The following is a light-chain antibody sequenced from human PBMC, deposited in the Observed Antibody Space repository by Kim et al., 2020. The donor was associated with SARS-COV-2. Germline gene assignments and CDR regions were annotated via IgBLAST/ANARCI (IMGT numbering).Light chain of an antibody. CDR2: DAS. V-gene: IGKV3-11*01. Sequence: LSPGERATRSCRASQSVSSYLAWYQQKPGQAPRLLISDASNRATGIPARFSGSGSGTDFTLTITSLDPEDYAVYYCQQRSDWPLTFGGGTKVDIK. J-gene: IGKJ4*01. CDR1: QSVSSY. CDR3: QQRSDWPLT.